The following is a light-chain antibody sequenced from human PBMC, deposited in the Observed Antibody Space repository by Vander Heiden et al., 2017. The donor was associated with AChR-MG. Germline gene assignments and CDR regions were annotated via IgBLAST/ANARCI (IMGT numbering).Light chain of an antibody. Sequence: IQMTQSPSTLSASVGDRVTITCRASQSISSWLAWYQQKPGKAPKLLIYKSSSLESGVPSRFSGSGSGTEFTLTISSLQPDDFATYYCQQYNSYSPRTFGQGTKVEI. V-gene: IGKV1-5*03. CDR2: KSS. CDR1: QSISSW. CDR3: QQYNSYSPRT. J-gene: IGKJ1*01.